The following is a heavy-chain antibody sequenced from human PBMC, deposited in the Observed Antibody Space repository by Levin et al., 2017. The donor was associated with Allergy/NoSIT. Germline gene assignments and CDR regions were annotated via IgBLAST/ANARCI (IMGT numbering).Heavy chain of an antibody. Sequence: GESLKISCAASGFTFNRYAMSWVRQAPGKALEWVSAISDSGGSTYYADSVKGRFTISRDSSKNTLYLQMNSLRAEDTAVYYCAKDHDYVWGSYPDYWGQGTLVTVSS. V-gene: IGHV3-23*01. CDR2: ISDSGGST. CDR1: GFTFNRYA. D-gene: IGHD3-16*02. CDR3: AKDHDYVWGSYPDY. J-gene: IGHJ4*02.